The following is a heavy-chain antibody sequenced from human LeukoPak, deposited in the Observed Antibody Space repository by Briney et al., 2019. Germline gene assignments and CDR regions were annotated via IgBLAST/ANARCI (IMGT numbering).Heavy chain of an antibody. CDR1: GDSISSGSNY. D-gene: IGHD2-15*01. V-gene: IGHV4-61*02. CDR2: IHTNGDT. CDR3: AKSSWWSAFDS. Sequence: SETLSLTCNVSGDSISSGSNYWSWIRQSAGKELEWLGRIHTNGDTLYNPSLKSRVTISVVTAKNQLSLRLDSVTAADTAVYYCAKSSWWSAFDSWGQGIMVTVSS. J-gene: IGHJ3*01.